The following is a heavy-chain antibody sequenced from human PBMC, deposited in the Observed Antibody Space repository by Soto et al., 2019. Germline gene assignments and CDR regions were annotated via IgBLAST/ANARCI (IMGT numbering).Heavy chain of an antibody. CDR2: VYSNGNT. D-gene: IGHD3-10*01. CDR3: ARASYFHPSVSFYFAS. CDR1: GGSFSGYY. Sequence: PSETLSLTCAVYGGSFSGYYWSWIRQPPGKGLEWIGYVYSNGNTRSSPSLQSRVSMSVDTSKNHFSLRLSSVSAAVTAVYFCARASYFHPSVSFYFASWGQGTLVTVSS. V-gene: IGHV4-34*01. J-gene: IGHJ4*02.